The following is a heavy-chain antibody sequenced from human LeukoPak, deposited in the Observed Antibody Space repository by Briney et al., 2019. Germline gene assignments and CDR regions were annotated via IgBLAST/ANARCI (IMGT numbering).Heavy chain of an antibody. CDR3: ARGGDILTGYYFWYFDL. D-gene: IGHD3-9*01. V-gene: IGHV4-38-2*02. CDR2: IYHSGST. Sequence: SETLSLTCTVSGYSISSGYYWGWIRQPPGKGLEWIGSIYHSGSTYYNPSLKSRVTISVDTSKNQFSLKLSSVTAADTAVYYCARGGDILTGYYFWYFDLWGRGTLVTVSS. J-gene: IGHJ2*01. CDR1: GYSISSGYY.